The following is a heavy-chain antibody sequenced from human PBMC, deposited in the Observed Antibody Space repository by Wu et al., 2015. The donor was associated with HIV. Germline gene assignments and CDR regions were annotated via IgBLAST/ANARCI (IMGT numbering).Heavy chain of an antibody. D-gene: IGHD1-26*01. CDR3: ARVGVLLTSAQLLEYFQH. Sequence: QVQLVQSGTVMQKPGTSVRVSCRVSGYRFTSFNINWIRQVHGRGLEWMGWMDPKSGSAAFGRDFQGRVSMTKNNSISTAYMELSRVTSDDTAIYYCARVGVLLTSAQLLEYFQHWAEGDSCRRLL. J-gene: IGHJ1*01. CDR2: MDPKSGSA. V-gene: IGHV1-8*02. CDR1: GYRFTSFN.